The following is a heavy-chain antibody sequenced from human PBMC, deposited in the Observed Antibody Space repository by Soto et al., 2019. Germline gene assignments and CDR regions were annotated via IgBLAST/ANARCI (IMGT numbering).Heavy chain of an antibody. Sequence: TSETLSLTCTVSGGSISSSSYYWGWIRQPPGKGLEWIGSIYYSGSTYYNPSLKSRVTISVDTSKNQFSLKLSSVTAADTAVYYCARHGGIAARPWYYYYYYGMDVWGQGTTVTVSS. CDR2: IYYSGST. V-gene: IGHV4-39*01. CDR1: GGSISSSSYY. D-gene: IGHD6-6*01. J-gene: IGHJ6*02. CDR3: ARHGGIAARPWYYYYYYGMDV.